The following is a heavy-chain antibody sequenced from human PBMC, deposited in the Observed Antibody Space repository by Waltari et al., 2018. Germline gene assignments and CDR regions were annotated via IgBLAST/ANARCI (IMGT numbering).Heavy chain of an antibody. Sequence: EVQLVESGGGLVQPGGSLRLSCAASGFTFSSYWMHWVRQAPGKGLVWVSRINSDGSSTSDADSVKGRFTISRDNAKNTLYLQMNSLRAEDTAVYYCARVWYSGYGPFDYWGQGTLVTVSS. J-gene: IGHJ4*02. CDR2: INSDGSST. V-gene: IGHV3-74*01. CDR1: GFTFSSYW. CDR3: ARVWYSGYGPFDY. D-gene: IGHD5-12*01.